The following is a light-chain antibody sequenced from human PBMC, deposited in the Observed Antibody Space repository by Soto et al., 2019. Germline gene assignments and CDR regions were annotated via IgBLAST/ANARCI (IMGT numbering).Light chain of an antibody. CDR2: AVS. J-gene: IGKJ2*03. CDR3: QQYGSSPRHS. CDR1: QSVDSRY. V-gene: IGKV3-20*01. Sequence: DIVLTQSPGTLSLSPGERATLSCRASQSVDSRYLAWYQQKPGQAPRLVIHAVSRRATGIPDRFSGSGSGPDFTLTISRLEPEDFADYYCQQYGSSPRHSFAQGPDLEIQ.